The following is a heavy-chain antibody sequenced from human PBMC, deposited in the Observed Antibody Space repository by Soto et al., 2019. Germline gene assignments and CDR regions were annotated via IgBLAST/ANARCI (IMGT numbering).Heavy chain of an antibody. V-gene: IGHV3-30-3*01. CDR2: ISYDGSNK. CDR1: GFTFSSYA. CDR3: ARGAAGTIALHY. D-gene: IGHD6-13*01. J-gene: IGHJ4*02. Sequence: SGGSLRLSCAASGFTFSSYAMHWVRQAPGKGLEWVAVISYDGSNKYYADSVKGRFTISRDNSKNTLYLQMNSLRAEDTAVYYCARGAAGTIALHYWGQGTLVTVSS.